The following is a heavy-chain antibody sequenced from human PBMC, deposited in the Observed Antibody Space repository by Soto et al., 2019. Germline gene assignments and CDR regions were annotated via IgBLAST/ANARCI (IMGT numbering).Heavy chain of an antibody. V-gene: IGHV4-39*01. J-gene: IGHJ6*02. Sequence: SEPRSITVTVSRGSISSSSYTIKRIRQPPGKGLEWIGSIYYSGTTYYNPSLNSRVTVSVDTSKNQFSLKVTSVTAADTAVYYCARSGGGHKKQQPKYYYGMDIRGQVTTFTV. CDR1: RGSISSSSYT. CDR2: IYYSGTT. CDR3: ARSGGGHKKQQPKYYYGMDI. D-gene: IGHD6-13*01.